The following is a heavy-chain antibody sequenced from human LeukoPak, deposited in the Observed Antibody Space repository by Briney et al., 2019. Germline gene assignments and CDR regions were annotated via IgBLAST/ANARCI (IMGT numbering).Heavy chain of an antibody. CDR3: ARALGYCSSTSCYWFDP. CDR1: GYTFTSYY. CDR2: INPSGGST. D-gene: IGHD2-2*01. V-gene: IGHV1-46*01. Sequence: ASVKVSCKASGYTFTSYYMHWVRQAPGQGLEWMGIINPSGGSTSYAQKFQGRVTMTRDTSTSTVYMELSSLRSEDTAVYYCARALGYCSSTSCYWFDPWGQGTLVAVSS. J-gene: IGHJ5*02.